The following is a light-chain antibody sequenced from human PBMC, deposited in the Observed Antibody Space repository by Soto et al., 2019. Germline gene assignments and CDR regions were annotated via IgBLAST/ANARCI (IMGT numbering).Light chain of an antibody. CDR3: QQYNNWPRT. J-gene: IGKJ1*01. Sequence: EIVFTQSPGTLSLSPGERPTLSCSVSESVSSSFVAWYHQKPGQAPRLLIYGASTRATGIPARFSGSGSGTEFTLTINSLQSEDFAVYYCQQYNNWPRTFGQGTKVDI. V-gene: IGKV3-15*01. CDR1: ESVSSS. CDR2: GAS.